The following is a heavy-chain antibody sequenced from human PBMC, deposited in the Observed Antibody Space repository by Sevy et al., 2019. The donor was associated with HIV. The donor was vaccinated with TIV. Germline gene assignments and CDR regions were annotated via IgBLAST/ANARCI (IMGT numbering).Heavy chain of an antibody. J-gene: IGHJ4*02. CDR2: IKQDESEK. D-gene: IGHD3-16*01. Sequence: GGSLRLSCAASGFRFTDYWMSWVRQTPGKGLEWVATIKQDESEKYYVDSVKGRFAISRDNGKNSVSLQMNGLRVEDTALYYCAREVGGFNWRPYYFDSWGQGNLVTVSS. CDR1: GFRFTDYW. V-gene: IGHV3-7*01. CDR3: AREVGGFNWRPYYFDS.